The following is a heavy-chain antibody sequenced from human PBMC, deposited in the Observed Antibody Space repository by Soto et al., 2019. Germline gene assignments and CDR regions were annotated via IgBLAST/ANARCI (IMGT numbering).Heavy chain of an antibody. CDR2: IRSSAYT. D-gene: IGHD3-22*01. CDR1: GFPFSDYY. CDR3: ARNFDSGGYYSHX. V-gene: IGHV3-11*06. Sequence: PGGSLRLSFAASGFPFSDYYMSWTRQAPGEGLEWISYIRSSAYTIYADSVKGRFTISRENAKNSLFLQMTSLRVEDTAVYYCARNFDSGGYYSHXWGQVTLVTVSX. J-gene: IGHJ4*02.